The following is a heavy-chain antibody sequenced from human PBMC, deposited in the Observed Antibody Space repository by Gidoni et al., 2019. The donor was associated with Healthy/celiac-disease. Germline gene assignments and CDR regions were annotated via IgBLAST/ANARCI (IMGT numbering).Heavy chain of an antibody. CDR2: INHSGST. V-gene: IGHV4-34*01. CDR1: GGSFSGYY. Sequence: QVQLQQWGAGLLKPSATLSLPCAVYGGSFSGYYWSWIRQPPGKGLEWIGEINHSGSTNYNPSLKSRVTISVDTSKNQFSLKLSSVTAADTAVYYCASRPRSGRVYYFDYWGQGTLVTVSS. D-gene: IGHD3-10*01. CDR3: ASRPRSGRVYYFDY. J-gene: IGHJ4*02.